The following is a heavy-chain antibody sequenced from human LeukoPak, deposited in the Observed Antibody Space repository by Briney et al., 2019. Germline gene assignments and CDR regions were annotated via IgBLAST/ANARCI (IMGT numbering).Heavy chain of an antibody. V-gene: IGHV1-2*02. Sequence: ASVTVSFKASGYTFTVYYMHWVRQAPGQGLEWMGLINPNSGGTNYAQKFQGRVSMTRDTTISTAYMELSRLRSDGTAVYYCAREEIVVVAADGWFDPWGQGTLVTVSS. J-gene: IGHJ5*02. CDR2: INPNSGGT. CDR1: GYTFTVYY. D-gene: IGHD2-15*01. CDR3: AREEIVVVAADGWFDP.